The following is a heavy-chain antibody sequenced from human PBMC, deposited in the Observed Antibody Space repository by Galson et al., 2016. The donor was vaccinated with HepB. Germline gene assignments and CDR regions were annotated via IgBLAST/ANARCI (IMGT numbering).Heavy chain of an antibody. D-gene: IGHD3-9*01. V-gene: IGHV3-11*06. CDR2: ISSSSSFT. CDR1: GFTFSDYY. Sequence: SLRLSCAASGFTFSDYYMSWIRQAPGKGLECVSHISSSSSFTNYADSVKGRFIISRDNVKNSLYLQMNSLRAEDTAVYFCARGRRGKYDFLTGYTKGLYNYVDPWGQGTLVTVSS. CDR3: ARGRRGKYDFLTGYTKGLYNYVDP. J-gene: IGHJ5*02.